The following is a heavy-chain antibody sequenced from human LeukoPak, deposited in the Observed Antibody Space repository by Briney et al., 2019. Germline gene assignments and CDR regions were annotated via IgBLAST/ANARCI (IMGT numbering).Heavy chain of an antibody. CDR1: GFTVSSNH. V-gene: IGHV3-53*01. D-gene: IGHD3-10*01. CDR2: IYSGGTT. CDR3: ARHGDHDSIDY. J-gene: IGHJ4*02. Sequence: PGGSLRLSCAASGFTVSSNHMSWVRQAPGKGLEWVSLIYSGGTTYYADSVKGRFTISRDNSKNTLYLQMNSLRAEDTAVYYCARHGDHDSIDYWGQGTLVTVPS.